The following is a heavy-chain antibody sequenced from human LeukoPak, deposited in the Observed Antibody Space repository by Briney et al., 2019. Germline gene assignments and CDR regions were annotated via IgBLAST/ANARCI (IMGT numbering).Heavy chain of an antibody. CDR1: GFTFSRYA. V-gene: IGHV3-30*04. D-gene: IGHD6-13*01. Sequence: GGSLRLSCAASGFTFSRYAMHWVRQAPGKGLEWVAVISYDGSQKYSANSVKGRFTTSRDNSKNTLNLQMNSLRVEDTAVYYCAGRRYSSSWYFDYWGQGTLVTVSS. CDR2: ISYDGSQK. J-gene: IGHJ4*02. CDR3: AGRRYSSSWYFDY.